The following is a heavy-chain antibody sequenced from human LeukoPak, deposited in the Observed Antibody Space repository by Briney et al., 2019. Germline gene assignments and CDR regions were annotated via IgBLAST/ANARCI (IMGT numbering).Heavy chain of an antibody. CDR1: GYTFTSYG. Sequence: ASVKVSCKASGYTFTSYGISWVRQAPGQGLEWMGWINPNSGRTNYAQNFQGRVTMTRDTSISTAYMELSRLRSDDTAVYYCARVSYSSNDYWGQGTLVTVSS. D-gene: IGHD6-13*01. V-gene: IGHV1-2*02. CDR2: INPNSGRT. CDR3: ARVSYSSNDY. J-gene: IGHJ4*02.